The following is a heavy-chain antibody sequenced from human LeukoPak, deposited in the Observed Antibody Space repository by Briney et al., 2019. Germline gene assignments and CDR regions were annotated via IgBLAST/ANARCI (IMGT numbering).Heavy chain of an antibody. Sequence: TGGSLRLSCAASGFTFSSYAMSWVRQAPGKGLEWVSAISGSGGSTYYADSVKGRFTISRDNSKNTLYLQMNSLRAEDTAVYYCAKARDPRGVVTEDYWGQGTLVTVSS. D-gene: IGHD2-21*02. J-gene: IGHJ4*02. CDR1: GFTFSSYA. CDR2: ISGSGGST. CDR3: AKARDPRGVVTEDY. V-gene: IGHV3-23*01.